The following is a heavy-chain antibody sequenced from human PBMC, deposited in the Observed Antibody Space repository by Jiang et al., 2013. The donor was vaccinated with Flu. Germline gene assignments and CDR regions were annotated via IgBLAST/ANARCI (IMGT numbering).Heavy chain of an antibody. Sequence: SCTASGFSFSYFGMYWVRQAPGKGLEWVASIWHDGSNRNYADSVKGRFTISRDNSKNTLYVQMNNLRAEDTAVYYCATLRGSTFDTYLMDYWGQGTLVSVSS. CDR1: GFSFSYFG. CDR3: ATLRGSTFDTYLMDY. V-gene: IGHV3-30*02. CDR2: IWHDGSNR. D-gene: IGHD2-2*01. J-gene: IGHJ4*02.